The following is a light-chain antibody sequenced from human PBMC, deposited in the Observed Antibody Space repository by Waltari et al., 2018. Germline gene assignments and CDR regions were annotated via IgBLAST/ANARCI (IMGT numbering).Light chain of an antibody. CDR1: QSLLHRDGNTF. Sequence: DVVMTQSPLSLPVTLGQPASISCRSSQSLLHRDGNTFLNWFQHRPGQSPRRLIYKVSNRDFGVPDRFSGSGSGTDFTLKISRVEAEDVGVYYCMQGTHWPPITFGQGTRLEIK. CDR3: MQGTHWPPIT. J-gene: IGKJ5*01. V-gene: IGKV2-30*02. CDR2: KVS.